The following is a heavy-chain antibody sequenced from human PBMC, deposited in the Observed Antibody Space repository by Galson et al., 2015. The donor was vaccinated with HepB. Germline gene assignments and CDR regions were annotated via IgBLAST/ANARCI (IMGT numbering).Heavy chain of an antibody. CDR3: ARVRDGYNYRVAFDI. CDR1: GFTVSSNY. J-gene: IGHJ3*02. CDR2: IYSGGST. Sequence: SLRLSCAASGFTVSSNYMSWVRQAPGKGLEWVSVIYSGGSTYYADSVKGRFTISRDNSKNTLYLQMNSLRAEDTAVYYCARVRDGYNYRVAFDIWGQGTMVTVSS. V-gene: IGHV3-53*01. D-gene: IGHD5-24*01.